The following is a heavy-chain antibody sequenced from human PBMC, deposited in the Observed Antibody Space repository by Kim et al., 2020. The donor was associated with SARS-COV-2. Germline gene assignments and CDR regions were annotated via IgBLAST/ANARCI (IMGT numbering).Heavy chain of an antibody. V-gene: IGHV4-39*01. D-gene: IGHD3-16*02. CDR3: VSRRGDYVWGNYPIHE. Sequence: SETLSLTCSVSGGSIRGTISYWDWIRQSPGKGLEWIGTIYESGLTHYNPSLSGRVTLSVDTSRNQFSLTLSSIAATDTAVYYCVSRRGDYVWGNYPIHEWGRGILVSVSS. J-gene: IGHJ4*02. CDR2: IYESGLT. CDR1: GGSIRGTISY.